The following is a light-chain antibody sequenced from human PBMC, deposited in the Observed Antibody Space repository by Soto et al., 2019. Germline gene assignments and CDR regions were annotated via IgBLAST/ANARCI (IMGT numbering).Light chain of an antibody. CDR3: SSYTSSSTPYV. CDR1: SSDVGGYNY. CDR2: DVT. Sequence: QSALTQPASVSGSPGQSITISCTGTSSDVGGYNYVSWYQQHPVKAPKLMIYDVTNRPSGVSDRFSGSKSGNTACLTISGLQAEDEADYYCSSYTSSSTPYVFGTGTKVTVL. V-gene: IGLV2-14*01. J-gene: IGLJ1*01.